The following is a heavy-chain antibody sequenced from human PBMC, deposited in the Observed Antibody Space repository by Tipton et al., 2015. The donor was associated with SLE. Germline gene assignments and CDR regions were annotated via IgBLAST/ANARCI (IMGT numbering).Heavy chain of an antibody. CDR1: GFHISNNN. CDR3: ARLGVFWTGRDNYYYGLDV. CDR2: IGSSRDF. Sequence: SLRLSCVASGFHISNNNMNWVRQAPGKGLEWVAAIGSSRDFYADSVKGRFTISRDNAKKSVFLQMDKLTAEDTALYFCARLGVFWTGRDNYYYGLDVWGQGTTVTVSS. V-gene: IGHV3-21*01. J-gene: IGHJ6*02. D-gene: IGHD3/OR15-3a*01.